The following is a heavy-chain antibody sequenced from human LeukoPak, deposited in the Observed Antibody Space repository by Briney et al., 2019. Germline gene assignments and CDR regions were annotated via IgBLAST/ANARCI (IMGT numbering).Heavy chain of an antibody. CDR1: GFTFSSYG. CDR2: ISYDGSNK. D-gene: IGHD1-26*01. V-gene: IGHV3-30*18. J-gene: IGHJ6*03. Sequence: GGSLRLSCAASGFTFSSYGMHWVRQAPGKGLEWVAIISYDGSNKYSADSVKGRFTISRDNSQNILFLQMNSLRPEDTAIYYCAKHPGDFTGIVNYYYMDVWGKGTTVTVSS. CDR3: AKHPGDFTGIVNYYYMDV.